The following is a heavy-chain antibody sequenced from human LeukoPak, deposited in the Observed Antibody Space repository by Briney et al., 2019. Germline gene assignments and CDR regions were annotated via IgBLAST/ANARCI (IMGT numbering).Heavy chain of an antibody. J-gene: IGHJ4*02. Sequence: PGGSLRLSCAASGFTVSSIYMSWVRQAPGKGLEWVSVIYSGGSTYYADSVKGRFTISRDNSKNTLYLQMNSLRAEDTAVYYCARDGSYITMLYYFDYWGQGTLVTVSS. CDR1: GFTVSSIY. V-gene: IGHV3-53*05. D-gene: IGHD3-10*02. CDR3: ARDGSYITMLYYFDY. CDR2: IYSGGST.